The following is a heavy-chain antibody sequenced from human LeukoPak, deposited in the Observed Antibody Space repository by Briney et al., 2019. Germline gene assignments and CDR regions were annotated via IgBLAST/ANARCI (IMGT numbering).Heavy chain of an antibody. V-gene: IGHV4-34*01. CDR2: INHSGST. CDR1: GGSFSGYY. J-gene: IGHJ4*02. D-gene: IGHD6-6*01. Sequence: SETLSLTCAVYGGSFSGYYWSWIRQPPGKGLEWIGEINHSGSTNYNPSLKSRVTILVDTSKNQFSLKLSSVTAADTAVYYCARGRGIAARHFDYWGQGTLVTVSS. CDR3: ARGRGIAARHFDY.